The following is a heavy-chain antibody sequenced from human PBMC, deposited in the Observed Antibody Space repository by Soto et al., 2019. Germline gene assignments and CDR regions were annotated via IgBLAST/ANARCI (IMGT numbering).Heavy chain of an antibody. Sequence: EVQLVESGGGLVQPGGSLRLSCAASGFTFSSYAMHWVRQAPGKGLEYVSAISSNGGSTYYANSVKGRFTISRDNSKNTLYLQMGSQRAEDMAVYYCARQWLDSYYFDYWGQGTLVTVSS. D-gene: IGHD6-19*01. CDR3: ARQWLDSYYFDY. CDR1: GFTFSSYA. J-gene: IGHJ4*02. CDR2: ISSNGGST. V-gene: IGHV3-64*01.